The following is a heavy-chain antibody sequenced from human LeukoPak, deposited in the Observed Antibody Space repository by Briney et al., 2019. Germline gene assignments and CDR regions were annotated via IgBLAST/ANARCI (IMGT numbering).Heavy chain of an antibody. CDR3: ARGGNYDILTGYYTQPLPVYYYGMDV. V-gene: IGHV4-34*01. CDR2: INHSGST. CDR1: GGSFSGYY. J-gene: IGHJ6*04. D-gene: IGHD3-9*01. Sequence: PSETLSLTCAVYGGSFSGYYWSWIRQPPGKGLEWIGEINHSGSTNYNPSLKSRVTISVDTSKNQFSLKLSSVTAADTAVYYCARGGNYDILTGYYTQPLPVYYYGMDVWGKGTTVTVSS.